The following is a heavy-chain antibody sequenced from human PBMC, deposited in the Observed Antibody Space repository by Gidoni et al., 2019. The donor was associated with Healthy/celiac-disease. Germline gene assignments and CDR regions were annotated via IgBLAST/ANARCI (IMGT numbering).Heavy chain of an antibody. D-gene: IGHD3-3*01. CDR2: ISWNSGSI. Sequence: EVQLVESVGGLVQPGSSLRLSCAASGFTFDDYAMHWVRQAPGKGLEWVSGISWNSGSIGYADSVKGRFTISRDNAKNSLYLQMNSLRAEDTALYYCAKEGVVYYYYGMDVWGQGTTVTVSS. J-gene: IGHJ6*02. V-gene: IGHV3-9*01. CDR1: GFTFDDYA. CDR3: AKEGVVYYYYGMDV.